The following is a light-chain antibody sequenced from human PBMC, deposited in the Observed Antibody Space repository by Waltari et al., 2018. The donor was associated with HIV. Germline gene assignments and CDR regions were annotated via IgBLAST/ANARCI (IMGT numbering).Light chain of an antibody. CDR3: QTWGTGILV. CDR2: LKRDGSH. V-gene: IGLV4-69*02. CDR1: SGHTNYA. J-gene: IGLJ3*02. Sequence: QLVLTQSPSASASLGASVKLTCTLSSGHTNYAIAWHQQHPEKGQRYLMTLKRDGSHSKGDGIPDRFSGSSSGAERYLIISSLQSEDEADYYCQTWGTGILVFGGGTKVTVL.